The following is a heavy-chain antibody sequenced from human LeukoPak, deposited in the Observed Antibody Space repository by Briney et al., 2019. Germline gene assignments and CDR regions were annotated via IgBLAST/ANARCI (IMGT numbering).Heavy chain of an antibody. CDR2: IIPIFGTA. CDR3: ARVVAEGPYYYYMDV. CDR1: GYTFTSYD. Sequence: SVKVSCKASGYTFTSYDINWVRQATGQGLEWMGGIIPIFGTANYAQKFQGRVTITTDESTSTAYMELSSLRSEDTAVYYCARVVAEGPYYYYMDVWGKGTTVTVSS. J-gene: IGHJ6*03. V-gene: IGHV1-69*05.